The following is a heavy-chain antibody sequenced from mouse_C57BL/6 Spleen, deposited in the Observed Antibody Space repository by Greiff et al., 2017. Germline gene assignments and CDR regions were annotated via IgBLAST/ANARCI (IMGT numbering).Heavy chain of an antibody. CDR1: GYTFTSYW. V-gene: IGHV1-64*01. CDR2: IHPNSGST. Sequence: QVQLQQPGAELVKPGASVKLSCKASGYTFTSYWMHWVKQRPGQGLEWIGVIHPNSGSTNYNEKFKSKATLTVDTSSSTAYMQLSSLTSEDSAFXYSAIPHQYASGAWFAYWGQGTLVTVSA. CDR3: AIPHQYASGAWFAY. J-gene: IGHJ3*01. D-gene: IGHD6-2*01.